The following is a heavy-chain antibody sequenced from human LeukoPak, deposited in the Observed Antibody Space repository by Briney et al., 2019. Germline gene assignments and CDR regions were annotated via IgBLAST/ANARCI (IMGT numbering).Heavy chain of an antibody. CDR2: INHSGST. J-gene: IGHJ5*02. Sequence: SETLSITCAVYGGFFSGYYWSWIRQPPGKGLEWIGEINHSGSTNYNPSLKSRVTISVDTSKNQFSLKLSSVTAADTAVYYCARGRSYYYGSGSHRPLDPWGQGTLVTVSS. D-gene: IGHD3-10*01. CDR3: ARGRSYYYGSGSHRPLDP. V-gene: IGHV4-34*01. CDR1: GGFFSGYY.